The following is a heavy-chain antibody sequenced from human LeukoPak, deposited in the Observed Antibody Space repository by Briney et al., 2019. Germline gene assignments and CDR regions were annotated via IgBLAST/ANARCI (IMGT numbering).Heavy chain of an antibody. CDR1: GGTFSSYA. D-gene: IGHD3-3*01. CDR3: AGGLGVVTIYYYYMDV. J-gene: IGHJ6*03. CDR2: IIPIFGTA. V-gene: IGHV1-69*05. Sequence: ASVKVSCKASGGTFSSYAISWVRQPPGQGLEWMGGIIPIFGTANYAQKFQGRVTITTDESTSTAYMELSSLRSEDTAVYYCAGGLGVVTIYYYYMDVWGKGTTVTVSS.